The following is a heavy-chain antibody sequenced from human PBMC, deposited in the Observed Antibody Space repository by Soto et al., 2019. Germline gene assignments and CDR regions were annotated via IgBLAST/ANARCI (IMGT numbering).Heavy chain of an antibody. D-gene: IGHD5-18*01. CDR1: GFTFSNSA. J-gene: IGHJ4*02. V-gene: IGHV1-58*01. CDR2: IVVGSGNT. Sequence: SVKVSCKASGFTFSNSAVQWVRQARGQRLEWIGWIVVGSGNTNYAQKFQERVTITRDMSTTTAYMELSSLRSVDTAVYYCATDKGDSYGYGNYWGQGTLVTVSS. CDR3: ATDKGDSYGYGNY.